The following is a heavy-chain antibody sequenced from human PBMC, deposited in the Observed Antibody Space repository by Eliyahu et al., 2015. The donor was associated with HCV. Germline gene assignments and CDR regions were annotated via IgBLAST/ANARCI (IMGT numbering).Heavy chain of an antibody. J-gene: IGHJ4*02. Sequence: QVQLLQSGAEVKKPGDSVRXSCKASGYXXTGXYLHWVRQAPGQGLEWMGWINPNSGDTNYAQKFQGRVTMTRDMSLSTAYMELSSLRSDDTAVYFCARDFRGLILGSTSNFDYWGQGTLVTVSS. CDR1: GYXXTGXY. CDR3: ARDFRGLILGSTSNFDY. V-gene: IGHV1-2*02. CDR2: INPNSGDT. D-gene: IGHD1-26*01.